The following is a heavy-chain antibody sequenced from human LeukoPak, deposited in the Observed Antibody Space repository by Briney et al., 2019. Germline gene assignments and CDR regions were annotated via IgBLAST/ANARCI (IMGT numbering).Heavy chain of an antibody. V-gene: IGHV3-21*04. CDR3: AKTSYIVVVPAAISYMDV. CDR1: GFTFSSYS. CDR2: ISSSSSYI. J-gene: IGHJ6*03. D-gene: IGHD2-2*01. Sequence: GGSLRLSCAASGFTFSSYSMNWVRQAPGKGLEWVSSISSSSSYIYYADSVKGRFTISRDNSKNTLYLQMNSLRAEDTAVYYCAKTSYIVVVPAAISYMDVWGKGTTVTVSS.